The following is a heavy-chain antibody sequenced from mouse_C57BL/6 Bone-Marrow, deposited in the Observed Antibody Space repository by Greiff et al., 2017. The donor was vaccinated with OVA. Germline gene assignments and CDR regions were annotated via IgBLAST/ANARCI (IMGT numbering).Heavy chain of an antibody. CDR3: ARKAYYSNWDYFDY. CDR1: GYTFTSYW. J-gene: IGHJ2*01. Sequence: QVQLQQPGAELVRPGSSVKLSCKASGYTFTSYWMHWVKQRPIQGLEWIGNIDPSDSETHYNQKFKDKATLTVDKSSSTAYMQLSSLTSEDSAVYDCARKAYYSNWDYFDYWGQGTTLTVSS. D-gene: IGHD2-5*01. V-gene: IGHV1-52*01. CDR2: IDPSDSET.